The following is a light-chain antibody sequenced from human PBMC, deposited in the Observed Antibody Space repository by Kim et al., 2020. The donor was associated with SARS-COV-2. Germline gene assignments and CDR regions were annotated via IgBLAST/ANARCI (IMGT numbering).Light chain of an antibody. CDR3: QKCDSAPWT. V-gene: IGKV1-27*01. Sequence: ASVGDRVTITCRARQDIRNYLAWFQLKPGKAPKLLIYAASALQPGVPSRFSGSGSGTDFTLTVTSLQPEDVATYYCQKCDSAPWTFGQGTKVEIK. CDR1: QDIRNY. CDR2: AAS. J-gene: IGKJ1*01.